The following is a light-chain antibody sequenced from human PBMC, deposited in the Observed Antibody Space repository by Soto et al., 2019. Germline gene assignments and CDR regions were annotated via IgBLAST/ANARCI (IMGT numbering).Light chain of an antibody. Sequence: EIVMTQSPATLSVSPGERATLSCRASQSVSSSLAWYQQNPGQAPRLLIYGASTRAPGLPARLSGSGSGTESALTISSRQSEDLAVYYGQQCYNWRLTLGGGTKVEIE. J-gene: IGKJ4*01. V-gene: IGKV3-15*01. CDR2: GAS. CDR1: QSVSSS. CDR3: QQCYNWRLT.